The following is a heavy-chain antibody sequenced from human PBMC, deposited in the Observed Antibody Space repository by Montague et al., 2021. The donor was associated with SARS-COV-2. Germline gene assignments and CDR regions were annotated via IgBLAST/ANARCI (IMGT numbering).Heavy chain of an antibody. Sequence: CAISGDSVSSNSAAWNWIRQSPSRGLEWLGRTYYRSRWFNDYAVSIRSRITINPDTSKNQFSLQLNSVTPEDTAVYYCARATEWRGYYYYYYMDVWGKGTTVTAS. D-gene: IGHD1-14*01. J-gene: IGHJ6*03. CDR1: GDSVSSNSAA. V-gene: IGHV6-1*01. CDR2: TYYRSRWFN. CDR3: ARATEWRGYYYYYYMDV.